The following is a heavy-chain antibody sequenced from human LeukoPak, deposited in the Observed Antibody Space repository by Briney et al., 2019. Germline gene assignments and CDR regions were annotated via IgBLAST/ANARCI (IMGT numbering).Heavy chain of an antibody. V-gene: IGHV3-21*01. CDR1: GFTVSSNY. CDR3: ARDRTVGATLEAFDI. D-gene: IGHD1-26*01. Sequence: PGGSLRLSCAASGFTVSSNYMSWVRQAPGKGLEWVSSISSSSSYIYYADSVKGRFTISRDNAKNSLYLQMNSLRAEDTAVYYCARDRTVGATLEAFDIWGQGTMVTVSS. J-gene: IGHJ3*02. CDR2: ISSSSSYI.